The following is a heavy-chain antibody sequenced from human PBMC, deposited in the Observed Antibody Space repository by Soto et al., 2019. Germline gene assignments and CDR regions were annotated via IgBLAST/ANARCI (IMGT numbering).Heavy chain of an antibody. CDR2: IWYDGSNK. CDR3: ARGGGGFDY. CDR1: GFTFSSYG. V-gene: IGHV3-33*01. Sequence: QVQLVESGGGVVQPGRSLRLSCAASGFTFSSYGMHWVRQAPGKGLEWVAVIWYDGSNKYYADSVKGRFTISRDNSKNTRYLQMNSLRAEDTAVYYCARGGGGFDYWGQGTLVTVSS. J-gene: IGHJ4*02. D-gene: IGHD2-15*01.